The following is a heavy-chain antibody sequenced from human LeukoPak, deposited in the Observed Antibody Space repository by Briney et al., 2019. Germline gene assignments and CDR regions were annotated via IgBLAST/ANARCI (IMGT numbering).Heavy chain of an antibody. CDR1: GYTFTSYD. CDR3: ARIAAAGNRRLSF. D-gene: IGHD6-13*01. J-gene: IGHJ4*02. CDR2: MNPNSGNT. V-gene: IGHV1-8*01. Sequence: GASVKVSCKASGYTFTSYDINWVRQATGQGLEWMGWMNPNSGNTGYAQKFQGRITMTRNTSISTAYMELSSLTSEDTAAYYCARIAAAGNRRLSFWGQGTLVTVSS.